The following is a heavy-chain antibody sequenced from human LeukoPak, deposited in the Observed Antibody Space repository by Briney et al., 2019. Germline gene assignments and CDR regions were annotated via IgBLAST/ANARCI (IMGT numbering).Heavy chain of an antibody. V-gene: IGHV3-30*18. CDR2: ISYDGSNK. Sequence: GGSLRLSYAASGFTFSSYGMHWVRQAPGKGLEWVAVISYDGSNKYYADSVKGRFTISRDNSKNTLYLQMNNLRAEETAVYYCAKDYGSGSKYLFDYWGQGTLVTVPS. D-gene: IGHD3-10*01. CDR3: AKDYGSGSKYLFDY. CDR1: GFTFSSYG. J-gene: IGHJ4*02.